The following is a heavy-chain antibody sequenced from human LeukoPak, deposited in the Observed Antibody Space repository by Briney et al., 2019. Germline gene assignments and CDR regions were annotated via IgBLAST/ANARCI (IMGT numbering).Heavy chain of an antibody. CDR3: ARVPQVTMVRGFGGYYYYMDV. V-gene: IGHV3-53*01. CDR1: GFTVSSNY. Sequence: GGSLRLSCAASGFTVSSNYMSWVRQAPGKGLEWVSVIYSGGSTYYADSVKGRFTISRDNAKNSLYLQMNSLRAEDTAVYYCARVPQVTMVRGFGGYYYYMDVWGKGTTVTVSS. D-gene: IGHD3-10*01. CDR2: IYSGGST. J-gene: IGHJ6*03.